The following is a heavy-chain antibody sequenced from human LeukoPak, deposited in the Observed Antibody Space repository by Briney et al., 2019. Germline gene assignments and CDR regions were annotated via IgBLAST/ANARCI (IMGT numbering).Heavy chain of an antibody. CDR2: IIPILGIA. D-gene: IGHD5-18*01. Sequence: SVKVSCKASGGTFSSYAISWVRQAPGQGLEWMGRIIPILGIANCAQKFQGRVTITADKSTSTAYMELSSLRSEDTAVYYCARDRGYSYGYHGMDVWGQGTTVTVSS. CDR1: GGTFSSYA. J-gene: IGHJ6*02. CDR3: ARDRGYSYGYHGMDV. V-gene: IGHV1-69*04.